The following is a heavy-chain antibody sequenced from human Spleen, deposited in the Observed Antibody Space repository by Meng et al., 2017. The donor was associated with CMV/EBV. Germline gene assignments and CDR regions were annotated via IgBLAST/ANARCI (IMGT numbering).Heavy chain of an antibody. CDR3: ARDRFRIGYSSSWYPYYYYGMDV. CDR1: GFTVSSNY. Sequence: GGSLRLSCAASGFTVSSNYMSWVRQAPGKGLEWVSVIYSGGTSTYYADSVRGRFTISRDNSKNTLYLQMNSLRAEDTAVYYCARDRFRIGYSSSWYPYYYYGMDVWGQGTTVTVSS. V-gene: IGHV3-53*05. J-gene: IGHJ6*02. D-gene: IGHD6-13*01. CDR2: IYSGGTST.